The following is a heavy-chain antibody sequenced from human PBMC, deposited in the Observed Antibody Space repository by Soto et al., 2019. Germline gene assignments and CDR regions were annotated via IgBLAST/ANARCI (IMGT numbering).Heavy chain of an antibody. CDR1: GFTFNSHG. Sequence: SLRLSCGASGFTFNSHGMHWVRQAPGKGLEWVAVISYEGSNNFYAESVKGRFTISRDNSKNTLYLQMNSLRREDTAVYYCARGAEYQLLSRDYFYGMDVWGQGTTVTV. CDR2: ISYEGSNN. V-gene: IGHV3-30*03. D-gene: IGHD2-2*01. J-gene: IGHJ6*02. CDR3: ARGAEYQLLSRDYFYGMDV.